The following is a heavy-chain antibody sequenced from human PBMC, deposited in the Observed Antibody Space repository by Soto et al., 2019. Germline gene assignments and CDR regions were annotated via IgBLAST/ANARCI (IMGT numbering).Heavy chain of an antibody. CDR3: ARASSPQSLLGRSWSPFDY. CDR1: GFTFSSYS. D-gene: IGHD6-13*01. Sequence: EVQLVESGGGLVKPGGSLRLSCAASGFTFSSYSMNWVRQAPGQRLEWVSSISSSSSYIYYADSVKGRFTISRDNAKNSLYLQMNGLGAEDTAVYYCARASSPQSLLGRSWSPFDYWGQGTLVTVSS. V-gene: IGHV3-21*01. J-gene: IGHJ4*02. CDR2: ISSSSSYI.